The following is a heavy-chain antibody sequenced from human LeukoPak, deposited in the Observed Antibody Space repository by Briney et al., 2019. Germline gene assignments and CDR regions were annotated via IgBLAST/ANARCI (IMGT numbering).Heavy chain of an antibody. J-gene: IGHJ6*02. V-gene: IGHV1-2*06. CDR3: AREKVRQSGMDV. D-gene: IGHD2-2*01. CDR2: INPNSGGT. CDR1: GYTFTGYH. Sequence: PRASVKVSCTASGYTFTGYHMHWVRQAPGQGLEWMGRINPNSGGTNYAQKFQGRVTMTRDTSISTAYMELSRLRSDDTAVYYCAREKVRQSGMDVWGQGTTVTVSS.